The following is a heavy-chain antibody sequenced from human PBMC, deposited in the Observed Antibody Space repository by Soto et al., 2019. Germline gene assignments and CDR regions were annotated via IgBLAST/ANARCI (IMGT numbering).Heavy chain of an antibody. CDR3: AKDRRAGGNYGFYSDF. CDR1: GFTFSSYA. D-gene: IGHD1-7*01. CDR2: SSATGAGT. V-gene: IGHV3-23*01. J-gene: IGHJ4*02. Sequence: GGSLRLSCAASGFTFSSYAMSWVRQAPGKGLEWVSFSSATGAGTYYADSVKGRFTISRDNSKNTLYLQMTSLRADDTAVYYCAKDRRAGGNYGFYSDFWGREPWSP.